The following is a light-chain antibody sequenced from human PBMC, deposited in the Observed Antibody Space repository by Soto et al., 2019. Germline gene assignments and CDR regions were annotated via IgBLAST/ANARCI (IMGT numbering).Light chain of an antibody. CDR3: CSYAGRYSWV. J-gene: IGLJ3*02. V-gene: IGLV2-11*01. CDR1: SSDVGGYNY. Sequence: QSALTQPRSVSGSPGQSVTISCTGTSSDVGGYNYVSWYQQHPGKGPKLIIYDVFKRPSGVPDRFSGSKSGDTASLTISGLQAEDEADYYCCSYAGRYSWVFGGGTKVTVL. CDR2: DVF.